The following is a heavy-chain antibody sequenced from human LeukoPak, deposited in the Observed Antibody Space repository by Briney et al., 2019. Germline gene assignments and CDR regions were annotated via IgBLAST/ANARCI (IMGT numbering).Heavy chain of an antibody. CDR3: ASPLGINWNDPGDAFDI. J-gene: IGHJ3*02. Sequence: SVKVSCKASGGTFSSYAISWVRQAPGQGLEWMGGIIPIFGTANYAQKFQGRVTITTDESTSTAYMELSSLRSEDTAVYYCASPLGINWNDPGDAFDIWGQGTMVTVSS. V-gene: IGHV1-69*05. CDR2: IIPIFGTA. CDR1: GGTFSSYA. D-gene: IGHD1-1*01.